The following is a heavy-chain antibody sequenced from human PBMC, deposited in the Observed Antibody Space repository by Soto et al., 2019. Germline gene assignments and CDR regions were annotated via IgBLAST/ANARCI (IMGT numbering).Heavy chain of an antibody. D-gene: IGHD1-26*01. Sequence: SETLSLTCTVSGGSISSYYWSWIRQPPGKGLEWIGYIYYSGSTNYNPSLKSRVTISVDTSKNQFSLKLSSVTAADTAVYYCAREMLVGATDYLGQGTLVTVSS. CDR1: GGSISSYY. CDR2: IYYSGST. J-gene: IGHJ4*02. V-gene: IGHV4-59*01. CDR3: AREMLVGATDY.